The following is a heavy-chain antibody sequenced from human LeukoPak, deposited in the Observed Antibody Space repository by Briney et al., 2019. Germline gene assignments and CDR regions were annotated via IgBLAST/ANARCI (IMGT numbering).Heavy chain of an antibody. CDR2: IDPNGGGT. V-gene: IGHV1-2*02. Sequence: ASVDVSCKAAGYTFTGYFMHWVRQAPGQGLEWVGWIDPNGGGTNYAQKVQGRVTMTEDTSNPTAYMELSRLTSDNTAVYYCARGPEFDYWGQGTLVTVSS. CDR3: ARGPEFDY. CDR1: GYTFTGYF. D-gene: IGHD1-14*01. J-gene: IGHJ4*02.